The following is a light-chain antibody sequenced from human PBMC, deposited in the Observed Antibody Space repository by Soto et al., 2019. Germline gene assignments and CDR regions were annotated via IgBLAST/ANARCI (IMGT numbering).Light chain of an antibody. CDR1: QSVSSSY. V-gene: IGKV3-20*01. CDR2: GAS. J-gene: IGKJ1*01. Sequence: EIVLTQSPGTLSLSPGERATLSCRASQSVSSSYLAWYQQTPGQAPQLLIYGASSRATGIPDRFSGSGSGTDFTLTISRLEPEDFAVYYCQQYGSSGTFGQGTKVDI. CDR3: QQYGSSGT.